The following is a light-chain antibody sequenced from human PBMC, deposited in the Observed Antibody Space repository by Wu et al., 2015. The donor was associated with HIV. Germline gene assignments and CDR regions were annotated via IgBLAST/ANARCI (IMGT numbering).Light chain of an antibody. CDR2: KAS. CDR3: QQYDSYPWT. V-gene: IGKV1-5*03. CDR1: QSISNW. J-gene: IGKJ1*01. Sequence: DIQMTQSPSTLSASVGDRVTITCRASQSISNWLAWFQQKPGKAPKLLIYKASNLESGVPSRFSGSGSGTEFTLTISSLQPEDFATYYCQQYDSYPWTFGQGTKVEIK.